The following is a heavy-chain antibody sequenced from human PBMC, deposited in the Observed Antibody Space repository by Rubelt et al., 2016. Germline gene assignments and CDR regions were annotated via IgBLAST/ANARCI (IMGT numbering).Heavy chain of an antibody. CDR2: IWYDGSNK. D-gene: IGHD1-26*01. CDR3: ARGGMGGSTGYFDY. V-gene: IGHV3-33*01. Sequence: RGVVQPGRSLRLSCAASGFTFSSYGMHGVRQAPGKGLEWVAVIWYDGSNKYYADSVKGRFTISRDNSKNTLYLQMNSLRAEDTAVYYCARGGMGGSTGYFDYWGQGTLVTVSS. CDR1: GFTFSSYG. J-gene: IGHJ4*02.